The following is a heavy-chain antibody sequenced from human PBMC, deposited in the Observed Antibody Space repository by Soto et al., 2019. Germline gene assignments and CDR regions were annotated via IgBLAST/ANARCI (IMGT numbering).Heavy chain of an antibody. V-gene: IGHV4-59*01. CDR1: GGSISSYY. Sequence: SETLSLTCTVSGGSISSYYWSWIRQPPGKGLEWIAYIYYSGSTNYNPSLKSRVTIPVDTSKNQFSLKLNSVTAADTAVYYCARGTDAFDMWGQGTMVTVSS. CDR2: IYYSGST. J-gene: IGHJ3*02. CDR3: ARGTDAFDM.